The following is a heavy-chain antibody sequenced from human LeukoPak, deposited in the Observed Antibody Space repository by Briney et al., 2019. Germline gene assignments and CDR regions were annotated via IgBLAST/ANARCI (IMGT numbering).Heavy chain of an antibody. CDR2: ISGSGGST. V-gene: IGHV3-23*01. J-gene: IGHJ4*02. Sequence: GGSLRLSCAASGFTFSSYTMHWVRQAPGKGLEWVSAISGSGGSTYYADSVKGRFTISRDNSKTTLYLQMNTLRAEDTAVYYCARAAEARSLDYWGQGPLVTVSS. CDR1: GFTFSSYT. CDR3: ARAAEARSLDY. D-gene: IGHD2-15*01.